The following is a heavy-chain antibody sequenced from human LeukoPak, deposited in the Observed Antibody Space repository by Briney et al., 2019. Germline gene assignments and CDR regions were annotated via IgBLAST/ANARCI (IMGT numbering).Heavy chain of an antibody. Sequence: PSETLSLTCTVSGYSISSDYYWGWLPQPPGQGLEWVGSICHSGTTYYNPSLKSRVTISVDTSKNRFSLKLSSVTAADTAVYYCARGVVNRGYDYVWGSYRPLFDYWGQGTLVTVSS. CDR2: ICHSGTT. CDR1: GYSISSDYY. J-gene: IGHJ4*02. D-gene: IGHD3-16*02. CDR3: ARGVVNRGYDYVWGSYRPLFDY. V-gene: IGHV4-38-2*02.